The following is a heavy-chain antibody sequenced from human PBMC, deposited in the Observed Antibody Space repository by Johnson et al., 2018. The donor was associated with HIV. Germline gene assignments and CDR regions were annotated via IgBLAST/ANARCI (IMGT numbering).Heavy chain of an antibody. D-gene: IGHD3-10*01. J-gene: IGHJ3*02. CDR1: GFTFDDYG. Sequence: VQLVESGGGLVQPGGSLRLSCAASGFTFDDYGMSWVRQAPGKGLEWVSGINWNGGSTGYADSVKGRFTISRDNAKNSLYLQMNSLRAEDTAFYYCARDQVGILWDAFNIWGQGTMVTVSS. CDR3: ARDQVGILWDAFNI. CDR2: INWNGGST. V-gene: IGHV3-20*04.